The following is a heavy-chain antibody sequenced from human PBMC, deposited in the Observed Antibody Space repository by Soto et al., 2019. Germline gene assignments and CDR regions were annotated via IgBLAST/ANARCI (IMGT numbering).Heavy chain of an antibody. V-gene: IGHV3-23*01. J-gene: IGHJ6*02. CDR2: ISGSGGST. CDR3: AKDRGLRRITIFGVVPNYGMDV. CDR1: GFTFSSYA. Sequence: GGSLRLSCAASGFTFSSYAMSWVRQAPGRGLEWVSAISGSGGSTYYADSVKGRFTISRDNSKNTLYLQMNSLRAEDTAVYYCAKDRGLRRITIFGVVPNYGMDVWGQGTTVTVSS. D-gene: IGHD3-3*01.